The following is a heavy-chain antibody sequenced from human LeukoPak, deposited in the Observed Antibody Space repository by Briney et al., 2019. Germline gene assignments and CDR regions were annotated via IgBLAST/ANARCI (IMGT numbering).Heavy chain of an antibody. Sequence: ASVKVSCKVSGYTLTELSMQWVRQAPGKGLEWMGGFDPEDGETIYAQKFQGRVTMTEDTSTNTAYMELSSLRSEDTAMYYCIVSSLWSGDLMDLGDFYYTDVWGKGTTVTVSS. D-gene: IGHD3-10*01. CDR1: GYTLTELS. J-gene: IGHJ6*03. CDR2: FDPEDGET. V-gene: IGHV1-24*01. CDR3: IVSSLWSGDLMDLGDFYYTDV.